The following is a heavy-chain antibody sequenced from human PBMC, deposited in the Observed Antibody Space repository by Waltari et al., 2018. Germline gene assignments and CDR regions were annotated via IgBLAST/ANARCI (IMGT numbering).Heavy chain of an antibody. CDR1: GSSITSAYC. CDR3: AGHEWGLPGF. Sequence: QVQLQESGPGLVTPSETLPLTCGVSGSSITSAYCWSGFRQPPGKGLEWIASIHYTGDTQYSPSLKSRVTISADKSKNEVSLRLTSVTAADTAVYYCAGHEWGLPGFWGQGTLVTVTS. V-gene: IGHV4-38-2*01. J-gene: IGHJ4*02. CDR2: IHYTGDT. D-gene: IGHD1-26*01.